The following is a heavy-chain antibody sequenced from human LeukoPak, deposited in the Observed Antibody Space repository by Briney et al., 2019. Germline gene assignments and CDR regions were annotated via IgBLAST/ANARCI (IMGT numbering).Heavy chain of an antibody. Sequence: ASVKVSCKASGYSFTSYDNDRMRHATGQGLEWMGWMNPNSGNTGYAQKFQGRVTMTKNASITTAYMELSSLTSEGPAVYYCARALSWTTQSYYYMDVWGKGTTVTVSS. V-gene: IGHV1-8*01. D-gene: IGHD3/OR15-3a*01. CDR2: MNPNSGNT. J-gene: IGHJ6*03. CDR3: ARALSWTTQSYYYMDV. CDR1: GYSFTSYD.